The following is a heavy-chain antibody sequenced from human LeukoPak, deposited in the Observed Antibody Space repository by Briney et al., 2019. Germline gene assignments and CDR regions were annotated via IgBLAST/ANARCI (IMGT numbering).Heavy chain of an antibody. V-gene: IGHV4-34*01. Sequence: SETLSLTCAVYGGSFSGYYWSWLRRPPGKGLEWIGEINHSGSTNYNPSLKSRVTISVDTSKNQFSLKLSSVTAADTAVYYCARGRTYYYDSSGYYYNFDYWGQGTLVTVSS. CDR3: ARGRTYYYDSSGYYYNFDY. J-gene: IGHJ4*02. D-gene: IGHD3-22*01. CDR2: INHSGST. CDR1: GGSFSGYY.